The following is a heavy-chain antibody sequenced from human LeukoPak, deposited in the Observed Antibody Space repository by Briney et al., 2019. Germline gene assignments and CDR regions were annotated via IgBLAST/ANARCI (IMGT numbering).Heavy chain of an antibody. V-gene: IGHV4-61*02. CDR3: ARVVDTVKDV. J-gene: IGHJ6*04. CDR1: GGSISSGSYY. Sequence: SQTLSLTCTVSGGSISSGSYYWSWIRQPAGKGLEWIGRIYTSGTTNYNPSLKSRVTISVDTSKNQFSLKLSSVTAADTAVYYCARVVDTVKDVWGKGTTVTVSS. D-gene: IGHD5-18*01. CDR2: IYTSGTT.